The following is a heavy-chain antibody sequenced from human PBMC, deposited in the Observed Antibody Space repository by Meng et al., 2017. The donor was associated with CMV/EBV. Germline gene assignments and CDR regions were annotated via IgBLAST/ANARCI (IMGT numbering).Heavy chain of an antibody. CDR1: GGSISSSSYY. Sequence: SETLSLTCTVSGGSISSSSYYWGWIRQPPGKGLEWIGSIYYSGSTYYNPSLKSRVTISVDTSKNQFSLKLSSVTAADTAVYYCVRRPSIAARPWPFDIWGQGTMVTVSS. CDR2: IYYSGST. V-gene: IGHV4-39*01. CDR3: VRRPSIAARPWPFDI. D-gene: IGHD6-6*01. J-gene: IGHJ3*02.